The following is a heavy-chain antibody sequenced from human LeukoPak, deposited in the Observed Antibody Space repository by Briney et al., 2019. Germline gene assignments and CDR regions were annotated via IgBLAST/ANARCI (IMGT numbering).Heavy chain of an antibody. CDR2: IYYSGST. CDR3: ARGAAIFGVVIYWYFDL. D-gene: IGHD3-3*01. V-gene: IGHV4-39*07. Sequence: PSETLSLTCTVSGGSISSSSYYWGWIRQPPGKGLEWIGSIYYSGSTYYNPSLKSRVTISVDTSKNQFSLKLSSVTAADTAVYYCARGAAIFGVVIYWYFDLWGRGTLVTVSS. CDR1: GGSISSSSYY. J-gene: IGHJ2*01.